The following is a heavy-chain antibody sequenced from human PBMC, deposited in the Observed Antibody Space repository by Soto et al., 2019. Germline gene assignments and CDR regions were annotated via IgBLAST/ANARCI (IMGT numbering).Heavy chain of an antibody. V-gene: IGHV3-33*01. CDR3: ARDPWYSSSWCSFDY. CDR2: IWYDGSNK. D-gene: IGHD6-13*01. J-gene: IGHJ4*02. Sequence: PGGSLRLSCAASGFTFSSYGMHWVRQAPGKGLEWVAVIWYDGSNKYYADSVKGRFTISRDNSKNTLYLQMNSLRAEDTAVYYCARDPWYSSSWCSFDYWGQGTLVTVSS. CDR1: GFTFSSYG.